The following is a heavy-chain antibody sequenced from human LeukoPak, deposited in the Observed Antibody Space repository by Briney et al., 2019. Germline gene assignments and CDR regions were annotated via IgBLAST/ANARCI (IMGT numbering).Heavy chain of an antibody. D-gene: IGHD7-27*01. CDR2: IIPIFGTA. V-gene: IGHV1-69*13. Sequence: SVKVSCKASGGTFSSYAISWVRQAPGQGLEWMGGIIPIFGTANYAQMFQDRVTITADESTSTAYMELSSLRPEDTAMYYCARGALGSGFDYWGQGTLVTVS. CDR1: GGTFSSYA. J-gene: IGHJ4*02. CDR3: ARGALGSGFDY.